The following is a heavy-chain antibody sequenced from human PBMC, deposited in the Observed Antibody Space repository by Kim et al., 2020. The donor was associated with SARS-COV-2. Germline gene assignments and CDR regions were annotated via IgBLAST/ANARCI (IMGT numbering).Heavy chain of an antibody. V-gene: IGHV3-30*18. CDR1: GFTFSSYG. CDR2: ISYDGSNK. J-gene: IGHJ6*02. D-gene: IGHD3-10*01. Sequence: GGSLRLSCAASGFTFSSYGMHWVRQAPGKGLEWVAVISYDGSNKYYADSVKGRFTISRDNSKNTLYLQMNSLRAEDTAVYYCANSPMMVRGDLGYYYGMDVWGQGTTVTVSS. CDR3: ANSPMMVRGDLGYYYGMDV.